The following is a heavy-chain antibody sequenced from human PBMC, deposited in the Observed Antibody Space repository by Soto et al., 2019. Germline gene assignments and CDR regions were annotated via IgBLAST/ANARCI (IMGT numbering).Heavy chain of an antibody. CDR3: ARVPSYSTLDY. D-gene: IGHD2-21*01. CDR2: ISAYNGDT. J-gene: IGHJ4*02. Sequence: GASVKVSCKASGYTFTSNGVSWVRQAPGQGLEWMGWISAYNGDTKYSQKFQGRVTMTTDTSTSTAYMELRSLRSEDTAVYYCARVPSYSTLDYWGQGTLVTSPQ. CDR1: GYTFTSNG. V-gene: IGHV1-18*04.